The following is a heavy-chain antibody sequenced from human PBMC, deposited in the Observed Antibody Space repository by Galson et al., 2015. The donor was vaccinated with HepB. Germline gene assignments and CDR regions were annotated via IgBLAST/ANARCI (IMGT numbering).Heavy chain of an antibody. J-gene: IGHJ4*02. Sequence: SLRLSCAASRFTFNNHAMSWVRQAPGKGLDWVSAISGSGGSTFYADSVKGRFTISRDNSKNTLFLQMNNLRAEDTAVYYCAKENTPFFDNGGGDTLDYWGQGTLVTVSS. D-gene: IGHD2-21*02. CDR1: RFTFNNHA. CDR2: ISGSGGST. V-gene: IGHV3-23*01. CDR3: AKENTPFFDNGGGDTLDY.